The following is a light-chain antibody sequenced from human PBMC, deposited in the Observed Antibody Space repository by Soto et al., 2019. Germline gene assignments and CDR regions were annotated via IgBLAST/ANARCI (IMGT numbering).Light chain of an antibody. J-gene: IGLJ2*01. CDR2: EVS. CDR1: SSDVGGYNY. CDR3: SSYAGSSNLGV. Sequence: QSALTQPPSASGSPGHSVTISCTGTSSDVGGYNYVSWYRQHPGKAPKLIIYEVSKRPSGVPDRFSGYKSGNTASLTVSGLHAEDEADDYCSSYAGSSNLGVFGGGTKLTVL. V-gene: IGLV2-8*01.